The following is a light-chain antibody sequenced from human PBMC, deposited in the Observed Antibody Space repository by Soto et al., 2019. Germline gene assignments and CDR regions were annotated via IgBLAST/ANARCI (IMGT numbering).Light chain of an antibody. CDR2: GAS. J-gene: IGKJ4*01. V-gene: IGKV3-15*01. Sequence: EIVMTQSPATLSVSPGERATLSCRASQSVSGTLAWYPQKPGQAPRLLIYGASTRATAIPARFSRSGAGPGFTLTLRNLQSQDFAVYYGQQYNNRPPVTFGGGTKVEI. CDR3: QQYNNRPPVT. CDR1: QSVSGT.